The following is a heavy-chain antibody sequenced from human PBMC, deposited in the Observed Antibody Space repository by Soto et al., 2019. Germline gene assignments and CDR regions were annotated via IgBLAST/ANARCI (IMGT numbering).Heavy chain of an antibody. D-gene: IGHD2-2*03. CDR1: GFTFSNYA. CDR2: ISYDGDNE. J-gene: IGHJ4*02. Sequence: QVQLVEAGGGVVQPGRSLRLSCAASGFTFSNYAMHWVRQAPGKGLEWLAIISYDGDNEYYADSVRGRFTISRDNSTNMLYLQPTNIREEDTAVYYCAKDGGPGYCNTPVCSAKPFDYGGQGTLVTVSS. V-gene: IGHV3-30*18. CDR3: AKDGGPGYCNTPVCSAKPFDY.